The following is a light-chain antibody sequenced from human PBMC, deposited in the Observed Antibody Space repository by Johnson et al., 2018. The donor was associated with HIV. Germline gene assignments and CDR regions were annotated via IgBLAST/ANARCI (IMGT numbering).Light chain of an antibody. V-gene: IGLV1-51*02. J-gene: IGLJ1*01. CDR2: EDY. CDR3: GVWDSSLSPHYV. Sequence: QAVLTQPPSVSAAPRQRANISCSGHSSHIENYFVSWYQQLPGAAPRLLIYEDYNRPSGIPDRFSGFKSGASASLGIIGLQTGDGADDYCGVWDSSLSPHYVFGTVTTITVL. CDR1: SSHIENYF.